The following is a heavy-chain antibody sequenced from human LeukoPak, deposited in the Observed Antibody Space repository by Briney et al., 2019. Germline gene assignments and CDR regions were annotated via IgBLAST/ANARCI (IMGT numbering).Heavy chain of an antibody. Sequence: PSETLSLTCAVYGGSFSGYYWSWIRQPPGKGLEWIGEINHSGSTNYNPSLKSRVTISVDTSKNQFSLKLSSVTAADTAVYYCASGTMVRGVIKPYYYYYYMDVWGNGTTVTISS. J-gene: IGHJ6*03. CDR2: INHSGST. CDR3: ASGTMVRGVIKPYYYYYYMDV. D-gene: IGHD3-10*01. V-gene: IGHV4-34*01. CDR1: GGSFSGYY.